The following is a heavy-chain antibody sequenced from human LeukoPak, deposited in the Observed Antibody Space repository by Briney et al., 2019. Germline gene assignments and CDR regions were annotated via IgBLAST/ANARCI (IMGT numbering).Heavy chain of an antibody. CDR3: TRGTTVPNRRYYYYMDV. CDR2: IRSKANSYAT. J-gene: IGHJ6*03. Sequence: GGSLRLSCAASGFPFRNYGMSWVRQAPGKGLEWVGRIRSKANSYATAYAASVKGRFTISRDDSKNTAYLQMNSLKTEDTAVYYCTRGTTVPNRRYYYYMDVWGKGTTVTVSS. CDR1: GFPFRNYG. V-gene: IGHV3-73*01. D-gene: IGHD1-7*01.